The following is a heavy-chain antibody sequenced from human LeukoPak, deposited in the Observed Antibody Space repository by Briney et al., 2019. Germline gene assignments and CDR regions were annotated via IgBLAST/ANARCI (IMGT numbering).Heavy chain of an antibody. V-gene: IGHV3-43D*03. J-gene: IGHJ5*02. CDR1: GFTFDDYA. CDR2: ISWDGGST. CDR3: AKDIGQGNNWNDGTDP. D-gene: IGHD1-20*01. Sequence: GGSLRLSCAASGFTFDDYAMHWVRQAPGKGLEWVSLISWDGGSTYYADSVKGRFTISRDNSKNSLYLQMNSLRAEDTALYYCAKDIGQGNNWNDGTDPWGQGTLVTVSS.